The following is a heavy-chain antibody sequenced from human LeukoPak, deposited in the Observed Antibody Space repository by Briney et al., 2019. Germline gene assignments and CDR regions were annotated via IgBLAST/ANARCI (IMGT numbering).Heavy chain of an antibody. CDR3: ARTLINWNSWD. CDR2: IKQDRSEK. V-gene: IGHV3-7*01. J-gene: IGHJ4*01. Sequence: GGSLRLSCAASGFTFSSFWMSWVRQAPGKGREGVANIKQDRSEKYYVDSVKGRFTISRDNAKNSLYLQMNTLRADDTAVYYCARTLINWNSWDWGHRTLVTASS. CDR1: GFTFSSFW. D-gene: IGHD1-7*01.